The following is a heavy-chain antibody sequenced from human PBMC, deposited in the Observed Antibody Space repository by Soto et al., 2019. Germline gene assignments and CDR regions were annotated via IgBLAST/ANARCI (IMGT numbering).Heavy chain of an antibody. J-gene: IGHJ6*02. CDR3: ARVRTIAAAGTYYYYGMDV. V-gene: IGHV4-59*01. D-gene: IGHD6-13*01. CDR1: GGSISSYY. Sequence: QVQLQESGPGLVKPSETLSLTCTVSGGSISSYYWSWIRQPPGKGLEWIGYIYYSGSTNYNPSLKSRVTTSVDTSKNQFSLKLSSVTAADTAVYYCARVRTIAAAGTYYYYGMDVWGQGTTVTVSS. CDR2: IYYSGST.